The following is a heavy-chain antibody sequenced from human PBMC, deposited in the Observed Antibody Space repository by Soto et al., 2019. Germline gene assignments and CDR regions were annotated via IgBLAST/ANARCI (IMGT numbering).Heavy chain of an antibody. V-gene: IGHV3-30*04. CDR1: GFTFSSYA. D-gene: IGHD1-1*01. CDR2: IAYDGRNK. J-gene: IGHJ4*02. CDR3: ARELERVFDY. Sequence: QVQLVESGGGVVQPGRSLRLSCAASGFTFSSYAMHWVRQARGKGLEWVAVIAYDGRNKYYADSVKGRFTISRDNSKNTLYLQMNSLRIEDTAVYYCARELERVFDYWGQGTLVTVSS.